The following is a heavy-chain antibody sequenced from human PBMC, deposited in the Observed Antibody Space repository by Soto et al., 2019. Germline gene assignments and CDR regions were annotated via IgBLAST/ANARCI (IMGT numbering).Heavy chain of an antibody. Sequence: EVQLVESGGGLVQPGGSLRLSCAASGFTVSNSYMSWVRQAPGKGLEWISVIYSGGSTYYADSVKARFTISRDNSKNTLYLQMNSPRAEDTAVYYCARDAWANWGQGTLVTVSS. CDR1: GFTVSNSY. CDR2: IYSGGST. V-gene: IGHV3-66*01. J-gene: IGHJ4*02. D-gene: IGHD7-27*01. CDR3: ARDAWAN.